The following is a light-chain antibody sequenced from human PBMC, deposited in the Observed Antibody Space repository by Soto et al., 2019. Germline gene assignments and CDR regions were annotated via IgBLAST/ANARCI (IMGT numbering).Light chain of an antibody. Sequence: DIQMTQSPSTVSASVGDRITITCRASQSINTWLAWYRQRPGEAPQLLIYDGSTLARGDPSRFSGSGYGTAFTLSISRLQPDDFATVYCQQYQTYYRTFGQGTKVEV. CDR3: QQYQTYYRT. V-gene: IGKV1-5*01. CDR2: DGS. CDR1: QSINTW. J-gene: IGKJ1*01.